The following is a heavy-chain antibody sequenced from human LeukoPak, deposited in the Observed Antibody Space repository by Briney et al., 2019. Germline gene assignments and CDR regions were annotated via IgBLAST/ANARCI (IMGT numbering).Heavy chain of an antibody. Sequence: SETLSLTCAVSGGSINSHYWGWVRQPPGKGLEWIGDIYYTGKINYNPSLKSRVTITLDTYKDHFSLNLSSVRAADTAIYYCVRRDTGWNYFDYWGQGILVTVSS. J-gene: IGHJ4*02. V-gene: IGHV4-59*08. CDR2: IYYTGKI. CDR3: VRRDTGWNYFDY. D-gene: IGHD6-19*01. CDR1: GGSINSHY.